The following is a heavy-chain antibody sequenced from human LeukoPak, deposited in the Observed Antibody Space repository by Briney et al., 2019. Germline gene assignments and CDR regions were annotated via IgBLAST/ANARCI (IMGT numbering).Heavy chain of an antibody. J-gene: IGHJ4*02. D-gene: IGHD1-20*01. CDR2: ISSSSSYI. CDR3: ARPSITGSYYFDY. CDR1: GFTFSSYS. Sequence: GGALRLSCAASGFTFSSYSMNWVRQAPGKGVEGVSSISSSSSYIYYADSVKGRFTISRDNAKNSLHLQMNSLRAEDTAVYYCARPSITGSYYFDYWGQGTLVTVSS. V-gene: IGHV3-21*01.